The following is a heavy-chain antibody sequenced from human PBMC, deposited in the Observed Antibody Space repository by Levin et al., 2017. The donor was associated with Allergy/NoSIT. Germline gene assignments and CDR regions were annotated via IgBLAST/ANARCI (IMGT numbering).Heavy chain of an antibody. Sequence: QTGGSLRLSCATSGFPFSNYGIHWVRQAPGKGLEWVSFIWYDGSNKYYADSVKGRFTISRDKSKNTVYLQMNSLRAEDTAVYHCARDREPSRLDYWGQGTLVTVSP. CDR1: GFPFSNYG. D-gene: IGHD1-14*01. CDR3: ARDREPSRLDY. CDR2: IWYDGSNK. V-gene: IGHV3-33*01. J-gene: IGHJ4*02.